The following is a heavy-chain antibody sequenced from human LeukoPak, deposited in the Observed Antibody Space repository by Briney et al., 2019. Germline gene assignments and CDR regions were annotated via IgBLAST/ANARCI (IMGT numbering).Heavy chain of an antibody. Sequence: PGGSLRLSCAASGFTFSSYEMNCVRQAPGKGLEWVSAISGSGRSAYYAESVKGRLTISRDNSKNILYLQMNSLRADDTAVYFCAKDEGPSVDGDYFDYWGQGTLVTVSS. CDR3: AKDEGPSVDGDYFDY. CDR2: ISGSGRSA. J-gene: IGHJ4*02. CDR1: GFTFSSYE. D-gene: IGHD3-10*01. V-gene: IGHV3-23*01.